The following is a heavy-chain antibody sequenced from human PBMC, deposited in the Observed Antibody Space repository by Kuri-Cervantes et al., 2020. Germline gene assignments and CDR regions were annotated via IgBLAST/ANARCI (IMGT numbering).Heavy chain of an antibody. Sequence: GESLKISCAASGFTFSSYWMSWVRQAPGKGLEWVANIKQDGSEKYYVDSVKGRFTISRDNAKNSLYLQMNSLRAEDTAVYYCATDRRWPSGYLDLWGRGTLVTVSS. D-gene: IGHD3-16*02. J-gene: IGHJ2*01. CDR1: GFTFSSYW. V-gene: IGHV3-7*01. CDR2: IKQDGSEK. CDR3: ATDRRWPSGYLDL.